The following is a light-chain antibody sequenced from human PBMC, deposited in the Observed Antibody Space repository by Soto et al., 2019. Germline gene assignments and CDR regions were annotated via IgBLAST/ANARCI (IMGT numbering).Light chain of an antibody. J-gene: IGKJ1*01. CDR2: DAS. CDR3: QQYNSYWT. V-gene: IGKV1-5*01. Sequence: DIQMTQSPSTLSASVGDRVTITCRASQSISSWLAWYQQKPGKAPKLLIYDASSLESGVPSRFSGSGSGTEFNRTISSLQPDDFATYYCQQYNSYWTFGQGTKVEIK. CDR1: QSISSW.